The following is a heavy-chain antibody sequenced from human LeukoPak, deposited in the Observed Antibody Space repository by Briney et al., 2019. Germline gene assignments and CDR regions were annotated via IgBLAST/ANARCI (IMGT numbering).Heavy chain of an antibody. CDR3: AKGGRMVRGVIVTNYYFDY. CDR2: ISAGGGGS. Sequence: GGSLRLSCAASRFTFSSYAMSWVRQAPGKGLEWVSFISAGGGGSYYADSVQGRFTISRDTSKNTLYLQMNSLRAEDTAVYYCAKGGRMVRGVIVTNYYFDYWGQGTLVTVSS. CDR1: RFTFSSYA. V-gene: IGHV3-23*01. J-gene: IGHJ4*02. D-gene: IGHD3-10*01.